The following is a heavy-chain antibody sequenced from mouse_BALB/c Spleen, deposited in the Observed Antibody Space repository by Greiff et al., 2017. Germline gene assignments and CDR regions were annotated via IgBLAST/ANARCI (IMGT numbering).Heavy chain of an antibody. J-gene: IGHJ4*01. CDR2: ISSGGST. CDR1: GFTFSSYA. CDR3: ASDDDYGYAMDY. V-gene: IGHV5-6-5*01. D-gene: IGHD2-4*01. Sequence: EVKLVESGGGLVKPGGSLKLSCAASGFTFSSYAMSWVRQTPEKRLEWVASISSGGSTYYPDSVKGRFTISRDNARNILYLQMSSLRSEDTAMYYCASDDDYGYAMDYWGQGTSVTVSS.